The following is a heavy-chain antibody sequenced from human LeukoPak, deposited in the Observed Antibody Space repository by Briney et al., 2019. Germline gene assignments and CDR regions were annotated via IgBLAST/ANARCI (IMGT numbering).Heavy chain of an antibody. D-gene: IGHD1-26*01. CDR2: INDNGGRT. CDR1: GFTFSRYA. Sequence: PGGSLRLSCSASGFTFSRYAMHWVRQAPGKGLEYVSGINDNGGRTHYGDSVKGRFSISRDNSKNTLHLQMSTLGAEDTALYYCVKDVGGSYAFDYWGQGILSPSPQ. CDR3: VKDVGGSYAFDY. J-gene: IGHJ4*02. V-gene: IGHV3-64D*09.